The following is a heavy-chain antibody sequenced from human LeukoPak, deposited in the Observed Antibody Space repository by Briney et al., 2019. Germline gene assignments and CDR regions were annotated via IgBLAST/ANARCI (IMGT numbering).Heavy chain of an antibody. Sequence: PSETLSRTCTVSGGSISSGGYYWSWIRQRPGKGLEWIGYIHYSGDTYYNPSLKSRVTVSVDTSKNQFSLKLNSVTAADTAVYYCARPSVVVTTIGAFDIWGQGTMVTVSS. J-gene: IGHJ3*02. CDR2: IHYSGDT. CDR3: ARPSVVVTTIGAFDI. CDR1: GGSISSGGYY. V-gene: IGHV4-31*03. D-gene: IGHD2-21*02.